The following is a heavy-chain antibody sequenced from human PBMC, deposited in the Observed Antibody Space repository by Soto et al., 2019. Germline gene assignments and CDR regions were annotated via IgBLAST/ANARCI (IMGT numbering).Heavy chain of an antibody. CDR2: IIPIFGTA. Sequence: SVKVSCKASGGTFSSYAISWVRQAPGQGLEWMGGIIPIFGTANYAQKFQGRVTITADESTSTAYMELSSLRSEDTAVYYCAKGGTDDYYDSSGSPLLAWGQGTLVTVSS. J-gene: IGHJ4*02. V-gene: IGHV1-69*13. CDR3: AKGGTDDYYDSSGSPLLA. CDR1: GGTFSSYA. D-gene: IGHD3-22*01.